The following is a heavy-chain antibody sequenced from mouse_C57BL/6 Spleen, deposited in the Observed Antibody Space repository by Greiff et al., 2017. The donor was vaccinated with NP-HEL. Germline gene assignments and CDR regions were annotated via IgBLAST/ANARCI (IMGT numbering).Heavy chain of an antibody. J-gene: IGHJ3*01. CDR2: ISGGGGNT. CDR1: GFTFSSYT. D-gene: IGHD1-1*01. CDR3: ARADYYGSSAGFAY. Sequence: EVHLVESGGGLVKPGGSLKLSCAASGFTFSSYTMSWVRQTPEKRLEWVATISGGGGNTYYPDSVKGRFTISRDHAKNTLYLQMSSLRSEDTALYYCARADYYGSSAGFAYWGQGTLVTVSA. V-gene: IGHV5-9*01.